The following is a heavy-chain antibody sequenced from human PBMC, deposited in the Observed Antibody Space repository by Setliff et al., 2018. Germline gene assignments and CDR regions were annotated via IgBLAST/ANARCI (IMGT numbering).Heavy chain of an antibody. CDR3: ARETTAWGYVDTAMVTFIDQ. D-gene: IGHD5-18*01. Sequence: NPSETLSLTCTVSGGSITSSSYYWGWVRQPPGKGLEWIGTIFWGGTTYYNPSLKSRVTMSVDTSKSQFSLKLSSVTAADTAVYYCARETTAWGYVDTAMVTFIDQWGQGTLVTVSS. J-gene: IGHJ4*02. CDR2: IFWGGTT. V-gene: IGHV4-39*07. CDR1: GGSITSSSYY.